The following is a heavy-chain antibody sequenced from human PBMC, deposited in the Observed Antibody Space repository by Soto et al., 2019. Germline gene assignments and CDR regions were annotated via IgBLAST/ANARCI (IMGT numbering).Heavy chain of an antibody. J-gene: IGHJ4*02. Sequence: EVQLLESGGGLVQPGGSLRLSCAASGFTFSSYAMSWVRQAPGKGLEWVSAISGSGGSTYYADSVKGRFTISRDNSKNTLYLQMNSLRAEDTAVYYCARDLPLGTPVTSPFDFWGQGTLVTVSS. CDR1: GFTFSSYA. CDR3: ARDLPLGTPVTSPFDF. V-gene: IGHV3-23*01. CDR2: ISGSGGST. D-gene: IGHD4-17*01.